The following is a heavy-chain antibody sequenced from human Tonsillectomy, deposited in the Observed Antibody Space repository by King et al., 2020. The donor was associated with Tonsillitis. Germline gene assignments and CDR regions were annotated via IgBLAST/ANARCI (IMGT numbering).Heavy chain of an antibody. CDR3: ARDLLVWWSYTN. Sequence: VQLVESGGGLVQPGGSLRLSCAASGFTVSSNYMSWVRQAPGKGLEWVSVIYSGGSTYYADSVKGRFTISRDNSKNTLYLQMNSLRAEDTAVYYCARDLLVWWSYTNWGQGTLVTVSS. V-gene: IGHV3-66*01. CDR2: IYSGGST. D-gene: IGHD3-16*01. CDR1: GFTVSSNY. J-gene: IGHJ4*02.